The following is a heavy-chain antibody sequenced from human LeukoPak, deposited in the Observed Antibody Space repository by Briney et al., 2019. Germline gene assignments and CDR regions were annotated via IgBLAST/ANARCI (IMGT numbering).Heavy chain of an antibody. V-gene: IGHV3-7*01. CDR2: IKQDGSAK. CDR3: VRDSYSRDLDY. J-gene: IGHJ4*02. CDR1: GFTFNNYW. Sequence: GGSLRLSCAASGFTFNNYWMSWVRQVPGKGLQWVANIKQDGSAKFYVDSVKGRFTISRDNAKNSLYLQMNSLRAEDTAVYYCVRDSYSRDLDYWGQGTLVTVSS. D-gene: IGHD3-22*01.